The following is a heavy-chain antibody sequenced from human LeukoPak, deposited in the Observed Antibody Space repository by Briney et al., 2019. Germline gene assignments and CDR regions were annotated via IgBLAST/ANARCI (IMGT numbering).Heavy chain of an antibody. CDR1: GGSITPYY. J-gene: IGHJ3*02. Sequence: SETLSLTCAVSGGSITPYYRSWVRQPPGKGLEWIGYIHYSGSTKYNPSLQSRVTISVDTSNNQFSLKLSSATAADTAVYYCARYYYASGTKAFDIWGQGTMVTVSS. CDR2: IHYSGST. D-gene: IGHD3-10*01. V-gene: IGHV4-59*01. CDR3: ARYYYASGTKAFDI.